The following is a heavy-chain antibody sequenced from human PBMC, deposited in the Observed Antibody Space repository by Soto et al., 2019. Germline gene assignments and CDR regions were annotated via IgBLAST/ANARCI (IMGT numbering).Heavy chain of an antibody. CDR3: APLSVSLSGPYGIQV. Sequence: SETLSLTCSVSGYSVTSSDYYWAWIRQPPGKGLEWIGSMFYSGLTYYNPSLKSRVTLSVDTSKNQFSVRLNSVTAADTAVYSCAPLSVSLSGPYGIQVWGQVTTVVVSS. CDR1: GYSVTSSDYY. V-gene: IGHV4-39*01. D-gene: IGHD5-12*01. CDR2: MFYSGLT. J-gene: IGHJ6*02.